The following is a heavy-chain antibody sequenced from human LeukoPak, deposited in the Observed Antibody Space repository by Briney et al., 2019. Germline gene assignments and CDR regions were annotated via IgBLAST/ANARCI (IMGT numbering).Heavy chain of an antibody. Sequence: GGSLRLSCAASGFTFSSYSMNSVRQAPGKGLEWVSSVSSSGSYIYYADSVKGRFTISRDNAKNSLYLQMNSLRAEDTAVYYCARDRRDISGYSHFDDWGQGTLVTVSS. CDR3: ARDRRDISGYSHFDD. V-gene: IGHV3-21*01. CDR1: GFTFSSYS. D-gene: IGHD3-22*01. J-gene: IGHJ4*02. CDR2: VSSSGSYI.